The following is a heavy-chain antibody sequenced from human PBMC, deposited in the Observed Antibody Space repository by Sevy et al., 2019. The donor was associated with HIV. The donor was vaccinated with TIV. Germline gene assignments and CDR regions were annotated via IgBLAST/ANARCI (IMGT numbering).Heavy chain of an antibody. J-gene: IGHJ6*03. CDR3: ARDLYDSSGYYYDYYYMDV. V-gene: IGHV3-7*01. CDR1: GFTFSSYW. D-gene: IGHD3-22*01. Sequence: GGSLRLSCAASGFTFSSYWMSWVRQAPGKGLEWVANIKQDGSEKYYVDSVKGRFTISRDNAKNSLYLQMNSLRAEDTAVYYFARDLYDSSGYYYDYYYMDVWGKGTTVTVSS. CDR2: IKQDGSEK.